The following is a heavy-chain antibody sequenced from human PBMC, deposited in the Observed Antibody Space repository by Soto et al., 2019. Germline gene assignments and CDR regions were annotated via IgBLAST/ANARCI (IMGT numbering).Heavy chain of an antibody. D-gene: IGHD1-7*01. J-gene: IGHJ5*02. CDR3: ARIRGITGTTGWFDP. CDR1: GFSLSNARMG. V-gene: IGHV2-26*01. Sequence: GSGPTLVNPTETLTLTCTVSGFSLSNARMGVSWIRQPPGKALEWLAHIFSNDEKSYSTSLKSRLTISKDTSKSQVVLTMTNMDPVDTATYYYARIRGITGTTGWFDPWGQGTLVTVSS. CDR2: IFSNDEK.